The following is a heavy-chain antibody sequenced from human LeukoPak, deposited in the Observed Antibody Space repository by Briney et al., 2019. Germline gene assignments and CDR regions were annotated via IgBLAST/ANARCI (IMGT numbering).Heavy chain of an antibody. J-gene: IGHJ4*02. V-gene: IGHV3-15*01. CDR2: IKNKHEHQAT. D-gene: IGHD1-26*01. CDR3: VTDANRILGARGTGY. CDR1: GFTFSSYA. Sequence: GGSLRLSCAASGFTFSSYAMSWVRQAPGKGLEWVGLIKNKHEHQATDYAAPVRERFIITRDDSSSTLFLQMNSLKTEDTAVYYCVTDANRILGARGTGYWGQGILVTVSS.